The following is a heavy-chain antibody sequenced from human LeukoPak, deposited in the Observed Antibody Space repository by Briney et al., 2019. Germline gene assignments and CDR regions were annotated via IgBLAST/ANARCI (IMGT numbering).Heavy chain of an antibody. CDR2: IYYTGST. D-gene: IGHD3-10*01. J-gene: IGHJ3*02. Sequence: NSSETLSLTCIVSGGSISSYYWAWIRQPAGKGLECLGRIYYTGSTNYNPSLKSRVTMSVEMSKNQFSLKLTSVTAADTAVYYCARVVWFGELADPFDIWGQGTMVIVSS. CDR3: ARVVWFGELADPFDI. CDR1: GGSISSYY. V-gene: IGHV4-4*07.